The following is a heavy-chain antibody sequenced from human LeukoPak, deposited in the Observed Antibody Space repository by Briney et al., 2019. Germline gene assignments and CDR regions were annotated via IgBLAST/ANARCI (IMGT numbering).Heavy chain of an antibody. D-gene: IGHD5-18*01. CDR3: ARDDSEARGYSYGLGPGH. J-gene: IGHJ4*02. Sequence: ASVKVSCKASGGTFSSYAISWVRQAPGQGLEWMGRIIPILGIANYAQKFQGRVTITADKSTSTAYMELSSLRSEDTAVYYCARDDSEARGYSYGLGPGHWGQGTLVTVSS. V-gene: IGHV1-69*04. CDR1: GGTFSSYA. CDR2: IIPILGIA.